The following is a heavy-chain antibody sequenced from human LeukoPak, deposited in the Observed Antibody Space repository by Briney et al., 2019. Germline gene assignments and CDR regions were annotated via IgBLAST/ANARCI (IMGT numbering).Heavy chain of an antibody. J-gene: IGHJ4*02. CDR2: ISAYNGKT. CDR1: GYTFACYG. CDR3: ARDGKQQLGFDY. Sequence: ASVKVSCKASGYTFACYGISWVRQAPGQGLEWMGWISAYNGKTNHAQNFQGRVTMTTDTSTSTAYMELRSLRSADTAVYYCARDGKQQLGFDYWGQGTLVTVSS. V-gene: IGHV1-18*01. D-gene: IGHD6-13*01.